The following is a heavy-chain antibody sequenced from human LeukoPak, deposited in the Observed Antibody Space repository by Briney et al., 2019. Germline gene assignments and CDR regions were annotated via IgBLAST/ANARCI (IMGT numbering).Heavy chain of an antibody. J-gene: IGHJ4*02. CDR3: AREGPDYGDYRPYFDY. Sequence: ASVKVSCKASGYTFTGYYMHWVRQAPGQGLEWMGIINPSGGSTSYAQKFQGRVTMTRDTSTSTVYMELSSLRSEDTAVYYCAREGPDYGDYRPYFDYWGQGTLVTVSS. CDR2: INPSGGST. V-gene: IGHV1-46*01. D-gene: IGHD4-17*01. CDR1: GYTFTGYY.